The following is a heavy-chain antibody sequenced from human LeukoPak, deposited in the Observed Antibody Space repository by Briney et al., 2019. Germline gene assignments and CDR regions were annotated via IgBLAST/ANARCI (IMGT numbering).Heavy chain of an antibody. V-gene: IGHV1-2*06. CDR2: INPNSGGT. D-gene: IGHD6-19*01. CDR1: GYTFTGYY. CDR3: ARDAVGYSSGWLAF. J-gene: IGHJ5*01. Sequence: ASVKVSCKASGYTFTGYYMHWVRQAPGQGLEWMGRINPNSGGTNYAQRFQARVTMTRDTSISTAYMEVSRLRSDDTAVYYCARDAVGYSSGWLAFWGQGTPVTVSS.